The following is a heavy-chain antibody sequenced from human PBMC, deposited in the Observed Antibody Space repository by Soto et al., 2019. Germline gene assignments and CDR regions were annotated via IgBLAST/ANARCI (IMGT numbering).Heavy chain of an antibody. CDR1: GFTFSSYS. Sequence: GGSLRLSCAASGFTFSSYSMNWVRQAPGKGLEWVSSISSSSNHIYYADSVKGRFTISRDNAKNSLYLQMNSLRAEDTAVYYCARDSRFVLRASREPEYYYYLDVWGKGTTVTASS. V-gene: IGHV3-21*01. CDR2: ISSSSNHI. J-gene: IGHJ6*03. D-gene: IGHD3-10*01. CDR3: ARDSRFVLRASREPEYYYYLDV.